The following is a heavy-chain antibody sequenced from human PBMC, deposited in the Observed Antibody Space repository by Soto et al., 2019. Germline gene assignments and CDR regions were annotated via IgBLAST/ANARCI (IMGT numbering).Heavy chain of an antibody. CDR1: GFTFRNYG. D-gene: IGHD3-22*01. CDR2: IGIGSSTK. V-gene: IGHV3-48*01. J-gene: IGHJ3*01. Sequence: SLRLSCAASGFTFRNYGMNWVRQAPGKGLEWVSYIGIGSSTKYYADSVKGRFTISRDNAKNSLYLQMNSLRAEDTAVYYCARDQSYYNDISGRPLNAFDVWGQGTMVTVSS. CDR3: ARDQSYYNDISGRPLNAFDV.